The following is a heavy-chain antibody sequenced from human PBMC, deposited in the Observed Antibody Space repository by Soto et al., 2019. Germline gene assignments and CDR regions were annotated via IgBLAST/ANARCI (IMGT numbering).Heavy chain of an antibody. Sequence: PSETLSLTCTVSGGSISSSSYYWGWIRQPPGKGLEWIGSIYYSGSTYYNPSLKSRVTISVDTSKNQFSLKLSSVTAADTAVYYCERHLPTVTTFWYLDLWGRGTLVTVSS. J-gene: IGHJ2*01. CDR2: IYYSGST. CDR1: GGSISSSSYY. CDR3: ERHLPTVTTFWYLDL. V-gene: IGHV4-39*01. D-gene: IGHD4-17*01.